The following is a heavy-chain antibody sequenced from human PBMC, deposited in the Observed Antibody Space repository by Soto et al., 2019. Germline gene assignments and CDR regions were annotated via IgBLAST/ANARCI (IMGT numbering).Heavy chain of an antibody. CDR3: VRESGGGGYCSGGSCYGMDV. CDR1: GASISGYY. V-gene: IGHV4-4*07. CDR2: FYTSGSANT. J-gene: IGHJ6*02. D-gene: IGHD2-15*01. Sequence: QVQLQESGPGLVKPSETLSLTCIVSGASISGYYWSWVRQPAGKGLEWIGRFYTSGSANTNYNPSLRSRVTMSVDTSKNHCALKMTSVTAADTAVYYCVRESGGGGYCSGGSCYGMDVWGQGTTATVSS.